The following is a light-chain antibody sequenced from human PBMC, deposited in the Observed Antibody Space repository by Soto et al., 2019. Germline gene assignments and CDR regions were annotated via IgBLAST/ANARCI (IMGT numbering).Light chain of an antibody. V-gene: IGKV3-20*01. CDR1: QSVGPN. J-gene: IGKJ3*01. Sequence: EIVLTQSPATLSVSPGERATLSCRASQSVGPNLVWYQQKFGQAPRLLIYGVSTRATGVPARFSGSGSGTDFTLTISRLEPEDFAVYYCQQYGSAPFTFGPGTKVDI. CDR2: GVS. CDR3: QQYGSAPFT.